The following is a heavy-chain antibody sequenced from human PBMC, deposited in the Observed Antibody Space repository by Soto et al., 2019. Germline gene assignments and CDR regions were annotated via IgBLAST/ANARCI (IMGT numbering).Heavy chain of an antibody. Sequence: QLQLQESGPGLVKPSETLSLTCTVSGGSISSSSYYWGWIRQPPGKGLEWIGSIYYSGSTYYNPSLKSRVTISVDTSKNQFSLKLSSVTAADTAVYYCARGYCSGCSCYKPLGYWGQGTLVTVSS. J-gene: IGHJ4*02. D-gene: IGHD2-15*01. V-gene: IGHV4-39*01. CDR3: ARGYCSGCSCYKPLGY. CDR1: GGSISSSSYY. CDR2: IYYSGST.